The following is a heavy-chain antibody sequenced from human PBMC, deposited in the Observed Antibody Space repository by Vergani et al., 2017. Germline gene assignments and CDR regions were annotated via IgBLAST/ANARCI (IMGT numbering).Heavy chain of an antibody. Sequence: QVQLVESGGGVVQPGRSLRLSCAASGFTLSSYAMHWVRQAPGKGLEWVAVISYDGSNKYYADSVKGRFTISRDNSKNTLYLQMNSLRAEDTAVYYCARDXGLFWQLTAYYFDYWGQGTLVTVSS. CDR3: ARDXGLFWQLTAYYFDY. CDR2: ISYDGSNK. V-gene: IGHV3-30-3*01. CDR1: GFTLSSYA. J-gene: IGHJ4*02. D-gene: IGHD3-9*01.